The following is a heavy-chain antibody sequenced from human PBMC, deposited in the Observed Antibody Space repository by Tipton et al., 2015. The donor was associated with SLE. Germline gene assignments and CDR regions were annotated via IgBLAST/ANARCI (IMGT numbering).Heavy chain of an antibody. Sequence: SLRLSCAASGFTFSSYAMHWVRQAPGKGLEWVAVISYDGSNKYYADSVKGRFTISRDNSKNTLYLQMNSLRAEDTAVYYCVRGENWSDAFDIWGQGTMVTVSS. J-gene: IGHJ3*02. V-gene: IGHV3-30-3*01. D-gene: IGHD3-3*01. CDR1: GFTFSSYA. CDR3: VRGENWSDAFDI. CDR2: ISYDGSNK.